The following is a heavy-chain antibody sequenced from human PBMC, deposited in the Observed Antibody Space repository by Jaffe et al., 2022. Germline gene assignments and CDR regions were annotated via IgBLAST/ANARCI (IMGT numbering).Heavy chain of an antibody. CDR3: ARERCSSTSCYVLLRSYMDV. J-gene: IGHJ6*03. Sequence: QVQLQESGPGLVKPSETLSLTCTVSGGSVSSGSYYWSWIRQPPGKGLEWIGYIYYSGSTNYNPSLKSRVTISVDTSKNQFSLKLSSVTAADTAVYYCARERCSSTSCYVLLRSYMDVWGKGTTVTVSS. CDR2: IYYSGST. CDR1: GGSVSSGSYY. D-gene: IGHD2-2*01. V-gene: IGHV4-61*01.